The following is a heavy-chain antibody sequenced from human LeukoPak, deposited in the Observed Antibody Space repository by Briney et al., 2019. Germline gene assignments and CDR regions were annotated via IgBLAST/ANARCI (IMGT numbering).Heavy chain of an antibody. CDR1: GGSISSGNYY. J-gene: IGHJ4*02. D-gene: IGHD2-8*01. CDR3: ARDTPGYCTNGVCADY. V-gene: IGHV4-30-4*01. CDR2: IYYSGST. Sequence: PSETLSLTCNVSGGSISSGNYYWSWIRQPPGKGLEWIGYIYYSGSTYYNPSLKSRVTISVDTSKNQFSLKLSSVTAADTAVYYCARDTPGYCTNGVCADYWGQGTLVTVSS.